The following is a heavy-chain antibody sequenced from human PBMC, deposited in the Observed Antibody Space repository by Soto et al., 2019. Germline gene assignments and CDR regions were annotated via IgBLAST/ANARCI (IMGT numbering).Heavy chain of an antibody. CDR2: INDDGSGT. Sequence: GSLRLSCAASGFTFSMYWMHWVRQVPGKGPEWVSRINDDGSGTNYADSVKGRFTISRDNAKNTLYLRMNDLRAEDTAVYYCTRGPRSTSTGTGAFWGQGTLVTVS. CDR1: GFTFSMYW. CDR3: TRGPRSTSTGTGAF. V-gene: IGHV3-74*01. D-gene: IGHD1-1*01. J-gene: IGHJ4*02.